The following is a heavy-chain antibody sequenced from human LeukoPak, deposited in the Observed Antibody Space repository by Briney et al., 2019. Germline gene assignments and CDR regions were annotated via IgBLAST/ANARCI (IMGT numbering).Heavy chain of an antibody. J-gene: IGHJ4*02. CDR1: GFTFSTHE. CDR2: TSSSGSTI. Sequence: PGGSLRLYCAASGFTFSTHEMNWVRQAPGKGLEWVSYTSSSGSTIYYADSVKGRFTISRDNAKDSLYLQMNSLRADDTAVYYCARRYCSGSSCLVDYWGQGTLVTVSS. V-gene: IGHV3-48*03. D-gene: IGHD2-15*01. CDR3: ARRYCSGSSCLVDY.